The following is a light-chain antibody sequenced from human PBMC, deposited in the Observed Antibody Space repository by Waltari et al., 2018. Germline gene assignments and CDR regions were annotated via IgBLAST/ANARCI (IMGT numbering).Light chain of an antibody. V-gene: IGLV8-61*01. CDR1: SGSLSLTAY. Sequence: QTVVTHEPSLSVSPGGTVTLTFSLSSGSLSLTAYAHWYRQTPVQAPRTLLYKGNMRSFWVAGRFSGSVVGNKAARTITGARAGDESDYFCSVDMGSGIWVFGGGTKLTVL. CDR3: SVDMGSGIWV. J-gene: IGLJ3*02. CDR2: KGN.